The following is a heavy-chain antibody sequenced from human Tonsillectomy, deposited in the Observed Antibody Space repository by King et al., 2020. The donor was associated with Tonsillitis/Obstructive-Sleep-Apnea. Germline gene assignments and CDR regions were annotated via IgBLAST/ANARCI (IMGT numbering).Heavy chain of an antibody. CDR3: ARESSLPPLPAATLYYYYSMDV. CDR1: GGTFSSYA. CDR2: IIPIFGTA. V-gene: IGHV1-69*12. Sequence: QLVQSGAEVKKPGSSVKVSCKASGGTFSSYAISWVRQAPGQGLEWMGGIIPIFGTANYAQKFQGRVTITADESTSTAYMELSSLRSEDTAVYYCARESSLPPLPAATLYYYYSMDVWGKGTPVTVSS. J-gene: IGHJ6*03. D-gene: IGHD2-15*01.